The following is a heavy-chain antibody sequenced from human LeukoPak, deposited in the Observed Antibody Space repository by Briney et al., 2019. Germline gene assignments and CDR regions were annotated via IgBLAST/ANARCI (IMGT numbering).Heavy chain of an antibody. J-gene: IGHJ4*02. CDR2: ISGSGGST. Sequence: GGSLRLSCAASGFNFSGYGMSWVRQAPGKGLKWVSAISGSGGSTYYADSVKGRITISRDNSKKTLYLEMNSLSAEDTAVYYCAKGVGYCSGGSCQQFDYWGQGTLVTVSS. D-gene: IGHD2-15*01. CDR3: AKGVGYCSGGSCQQFDY. V-gene: IGHV3-23*01. CDR1: GFNFSGYG.